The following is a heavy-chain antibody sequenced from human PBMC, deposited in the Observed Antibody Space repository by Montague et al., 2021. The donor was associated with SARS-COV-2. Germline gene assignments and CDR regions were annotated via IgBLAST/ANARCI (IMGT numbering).Heavy chain of an antibody. J-gene: IGHJ6*02. CDR2: IFYTGST. V-gene: IGHV4-59*12. CDR3: ARQAAGSYFYYGVDA. Sequence: SETLSLTCTVPGDSINTYYWNWIRQPPGKGLEWLGSIFYTGSTNXNPSLKSRVTISLDTSKNQFFLKVTSVTAADTAVYYCARQAAGSYFYYGVDAWGQGTTVTVSS. D-gene: IGHD6-13*01. CDR1: GDSINTYY.